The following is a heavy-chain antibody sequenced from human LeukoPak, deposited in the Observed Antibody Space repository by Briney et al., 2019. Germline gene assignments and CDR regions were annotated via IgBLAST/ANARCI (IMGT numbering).Heavy chain of an antibody. Sequence: RASETLSLTCAVSGGSISSSNWWSWVRQPPGKGLEWIGEIYHSGSTNYNPSLKSRVTISVDKSKNQFSLKLSSVTAADTAVYYCARGSGSYSKAHYYGMDVWGQGTTVTVSS. D-gene: IGHD1-26*01. CDR2: IYHSGST. CDR1: GGSISSSNW. J-gene: IGHJ6*02. CDR3: ARGSGSYSKAHYYGMDV. V-gene: IGHV4-4*02.